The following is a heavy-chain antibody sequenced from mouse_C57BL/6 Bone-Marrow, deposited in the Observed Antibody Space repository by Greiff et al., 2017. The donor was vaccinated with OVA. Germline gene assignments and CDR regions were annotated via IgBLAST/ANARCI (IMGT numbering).Heavy chain of an antibody. CDR2: INPNNGGT. CDR3: AREGAY. J-gene: IGHJ3*01. V-gene: IGHV1-26*01. CDR1: GYTFPDYY. Sequence: EVQLQQSGPELVKPGASVKISCKASGYTFPDYYMNWVKQSHGKSLEWIGDINPNNGGTSYNQKFKGKATLTVDKSSSTAYMELRSLTSEDSAVYYCAREGAYWGQGTLVTVSA.